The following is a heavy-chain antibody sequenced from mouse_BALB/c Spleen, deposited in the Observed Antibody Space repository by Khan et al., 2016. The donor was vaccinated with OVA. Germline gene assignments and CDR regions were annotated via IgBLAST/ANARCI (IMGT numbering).Heavy chain of an antibody. CDR3: ARDFHYYGSRGALDY. CDR2: ISPSNAYT. J-gene: IGHJ4*01. D-gene: IGHD1-1*01. CDR1: GYTFTGYS. Sequence: QVQLKESGAELARPGASVKMSCKASGYTFTGYSMHWIKQRPGKGLEWIGYISPSNAYTNYNQKFKDKATLTADKSSSTAYMQLSSLTSEDSAVYYCARDFHYYGSRGALDYWGQGTSVTVSS. V-gene: IGHV1-4*01.